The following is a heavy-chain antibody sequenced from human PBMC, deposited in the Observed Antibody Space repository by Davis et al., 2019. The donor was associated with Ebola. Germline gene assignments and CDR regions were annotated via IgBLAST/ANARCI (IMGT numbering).Heavy chain of an antibody. CDR3: ARRGYSYGHSYGMDV. CDR1: GGSISSSSYY. CDR2: IFYSGNT. J-gene: IGHJ6*02. D-gene: IGHD5-18*01. V-gene: IGHV4-39*01. Sequence: MPSETLSLTCTVSGGSISSSSYYWGWIRQPPGKGLEWIGSIFYSGNTYYNPSLKSRVTMSVDTPKNQFSLRLSSVTAADTAVYYCARRGYSYGHSYGMDVWGQGTTVTVSS.